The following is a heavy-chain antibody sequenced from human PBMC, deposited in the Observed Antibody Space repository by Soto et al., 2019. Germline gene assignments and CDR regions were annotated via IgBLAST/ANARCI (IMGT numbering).Heavy chain of an antibody. J-gene: IGHJ5*01. CDR1: GYTSADFG. Sequence: ASVKVSCKASGYTSADFGISWVRQAPGQGLEWMGWVSGNNGASNPAPKVQGRITMTLDTSTGVSYMALRSLRSDDTAIYYCVRDQKYFRVNGNWFDSWGQGTLVTVSS. CDR2: VSGNNGAS. D-gene: IGHD2-2*01. CDR3: VRDQKYFRVNGNWFDS. V-gene: IGHV1-18*04.